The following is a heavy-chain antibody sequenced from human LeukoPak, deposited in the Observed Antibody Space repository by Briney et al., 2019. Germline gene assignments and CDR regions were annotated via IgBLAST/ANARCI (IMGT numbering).Heavy chain of an antibody. D-gene: IGHD6-13*01. Sequence: GGSLKLSCAASGFTFSSYSMNWVRQAPGKGLEWVSSISSSSSYIYHADSVKGRFTISRDNAKNSLYLQMNSLRAEDTAVYYCAREGIAAAGDFDYWGQGTLVTVSS. J-gene: IGHJ4*02. V-gene: IGHV3-21*01. CDR1: GFTFSSYS. CDR3: AREGIAAAGDFDY. CDR2: ISSSSSYI.